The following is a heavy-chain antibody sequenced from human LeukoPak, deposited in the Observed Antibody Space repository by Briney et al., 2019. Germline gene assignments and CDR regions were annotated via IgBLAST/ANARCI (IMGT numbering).Heavy chain of an antibody. CDR1: GFTFSSYA. V-gene: IGHV3-30*04. Sequence: PGGSLRLSCAASGFTFSSYAMHWVRQAPGKGLEWVAVISYDGSNKYYADSVKGRFTISGDNSKNTLYLQMNSLRAEDTAVYYCAKAARGGTMIVVAFYYFDYWGQGTLVTVSS. CDR3: AKAARGGTMIVVAFYYFDY. CDR2: ISYDGSNK. J-gene: IGHJ4*02. D-gene: IGHD3-22*01.